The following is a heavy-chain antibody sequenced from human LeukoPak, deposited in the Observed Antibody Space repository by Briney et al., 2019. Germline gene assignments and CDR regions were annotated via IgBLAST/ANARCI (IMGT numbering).Heavy chain of an antibody. CDR3: ARGKTYYYDSSAQGAFDI. CDR1: GYSISSGYD. J-gene: IGHJ3*02. Sequence: SETLSLTCTVSGYSISSGYDWGWIRQPPGKGLEWIGSMYHSGSTNYNPSLKSRVTISVGKSKNQFSLKLSSVTAADTAVYYCARGKTYYYDSSAQGAFDIWGQGTMVTVSS. V-gene: IGHV4-38-2*02. D-gene: IGHD3-22*01. CDR2: MYHSGST.